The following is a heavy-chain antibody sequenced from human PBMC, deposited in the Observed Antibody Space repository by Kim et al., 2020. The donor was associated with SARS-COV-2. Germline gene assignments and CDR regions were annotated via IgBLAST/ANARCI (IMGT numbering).Heavy chain of an antibody. CDR2: IIPILGIA. Sequence: SVKVSCKASGGTFSSYAISWVRQAPGQGLEWMGRIIPILGIANYAQKFQGRVTITADKSTSTAYMEVSSLRSEDTAVYYCARVGLAAAGTRTPEYYYYMDVWGKVTTVTVSS. D-gene: IGHD6-13*01. V-gene: IGHV1-69*04. J-gene: IGHJ6*03. CDR1: GGTFSSYA. CDR3: ARVGLAAAGTRTPEYYYYMDV.